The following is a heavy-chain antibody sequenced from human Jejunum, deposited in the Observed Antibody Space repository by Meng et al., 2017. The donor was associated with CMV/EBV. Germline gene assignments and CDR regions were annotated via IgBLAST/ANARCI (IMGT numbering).Heavy chain of an antibody. D-gene: IGHD3-22*01. Sequence: FSLSDHYMDWVRQAPGKGLEWVGRSRDKANSYTTEYAASVKGRFTISRDESKNSLYLQMNSLETEDTADYYCARVIYDSGNYYSDCWGQGTLVTVSS. CDR2: SRDKANSYTT. J-gene: IGHJ4*02. V-gene: IGHV3-72*01. CDR1: FSLSDHY. CDR3: ARVIYDSGNYYSDC.